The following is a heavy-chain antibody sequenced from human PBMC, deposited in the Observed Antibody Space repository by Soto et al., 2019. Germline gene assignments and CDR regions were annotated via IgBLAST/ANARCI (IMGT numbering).Heavy chain of an antibody. CDR2: ISGSGGST. J-gene: IGHJ6*02. CDR1: GFTFSSYA. D-gene: IGHD1-26*01. Sequence: VGSLRLSGAASGFTFSSYAMSWVRQARGKGLEWVSAISGSGGSTYYADSVKGRFTISRDNSKNTLYLQMNSLRAEDTAVYYCAKDKRSWGSSSRPYYYYGMDVWGQGTTVTVSS. V-gene: IGHV3-23*01. CDR3: AKDKRSWGSSSRPYYYYGMDV.